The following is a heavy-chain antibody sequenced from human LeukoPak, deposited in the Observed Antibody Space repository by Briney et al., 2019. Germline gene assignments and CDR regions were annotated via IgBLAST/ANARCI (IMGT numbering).Heavy chain of an antibody. Sequence: PSETLSLTCAVYGGSFSGYYWSWIRQPPGKGLEWIGEINHSGSTNYNPSLKSRVTISVDTSKNQFSLKLSSVTAADTAVYYCAPRGDCSTSCHWGQGTLVTVSS. CDR3: APRGDCSTSCH. V-gene: IGHV4-34*01. CDR2: INHSGST. D-gene: IGHD2-2*01. CDR1: GGSFSGYY. J-gene: IGHJ4*02.